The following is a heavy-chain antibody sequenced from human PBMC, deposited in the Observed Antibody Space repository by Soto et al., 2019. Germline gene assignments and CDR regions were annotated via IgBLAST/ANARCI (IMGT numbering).Heavy chain of an antibody. CDR2: IYPGDSDI. D-gene: IGHD1-1*01. V-gene: IGHV5-51*01. CDR1: GYSFATYW. CDR3: AMRRGSWNDYYYNYGRGG. Sequence: PGESLKISCKASGYSFATYWIGWVRQMPGKGLAWMGIIYPGDSDIRYSPSFEGQVTISADKSISTAYLQWGSLKASDTATYYCAMRRGSWNDYYYNYGRGGWGRESTVTVAS. J-gene: IGHJ6*01.